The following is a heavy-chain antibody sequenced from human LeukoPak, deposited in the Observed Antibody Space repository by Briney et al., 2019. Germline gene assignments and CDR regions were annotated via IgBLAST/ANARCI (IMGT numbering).Heavy chain of an antibody. D-gene: IGHD2-2*02. Sequence: PGGSLRLSCAASGFTFKNFAMTWVRQAPGKGLEWVSTISATGGGAYYADSVKGRFTISRDNSKDTLSLQTNTLRAEDTAVYYCAKDVRRAEYCSGTTCYTSSFDYWGQGTLVTVSS. V-gene: IGHV3-23*01. CDR2: ISATGGGA. CDR1: GFTFKNFA. CDR3: AKDVRRAEYCSGTTCYTSSFDY. J-gene: IGHJ4*02.